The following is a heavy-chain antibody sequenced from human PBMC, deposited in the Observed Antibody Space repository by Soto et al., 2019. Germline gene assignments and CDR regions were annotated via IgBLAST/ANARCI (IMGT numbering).Heavy chain of an antibody. CDR3: AHRSSLTLYANSGYIFDS. CDR1: GVSRSTTLEG. V-gene: IGHV2-5*01. CDR2: IYWNDDN. J-gene: IGHJ4*02. Sequence: SGPTRFNPRHTLTLTFVGAGVSRSTTLEGVAWIRQPPGNALEWLALIYWNDDNRYSPSLKSRLTVTKDTSKNRVVLTINNIDPVDTAKYLSAHRSSLTLYANSGYIFDSWGQGLLVTLSS. D-gene: IGHD3-22*01.